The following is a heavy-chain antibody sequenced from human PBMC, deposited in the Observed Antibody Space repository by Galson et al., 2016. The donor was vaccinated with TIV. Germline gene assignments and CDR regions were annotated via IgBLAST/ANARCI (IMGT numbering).Heavy chain of an antibody. CDR2: IYWDDDE. CDR1: GFSLITNGVG. CDR3: VHLPNMFYYGMDV. D-gene: IGHD3-10*02. J-gene: IGHJ6*02. Sequence: PALVKPTQTLTLTCTFSGFSLITNGVGVGWVRQPPGKALEWLAHIYWDDDERYSPPLKSRLTITKDTSKNQVVLRMTNMDPMDTATYYCVHLPNMFYYGMDVWGQGTTVAVSS. V-gene: IGHV2-5*02.